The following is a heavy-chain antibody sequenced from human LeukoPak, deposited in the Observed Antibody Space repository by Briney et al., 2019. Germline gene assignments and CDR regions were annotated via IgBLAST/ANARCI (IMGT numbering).Heavy chain of an antibody. CDR1: GGSISSGPHY. D-gene: IGHD3-22*01. CDR2: IYYSGST. CDR3: ARHDSSGYYWFDY. V-gene: IGHV4-39*01. J-gene: IGHJ4*02. Sequence: SETLSLTCTVSGGSISSGPHYWGWIRQSPGKGLEWIGSIYYSGSTDYSPSLKSRVTISVDTSKNQISLKLSSVTAADTAVYYCARHDSSGYYWFDYWGQGTLVTVSS.